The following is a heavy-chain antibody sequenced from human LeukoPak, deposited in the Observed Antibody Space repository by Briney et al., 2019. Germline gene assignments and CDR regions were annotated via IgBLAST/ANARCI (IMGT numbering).Heavy chain of an antibody. Sequence: GGSLRLSCAASGFTFGSYAMSWVRQAPGKGLEWVSAISGSGGSTYYADSVKGRFTISRDNSKNTLYLQMNSLRAEDTAVYYCAKGSSGTAMVAYYFDYWGQGTLVTVSS. V-gene: IGHV3-23*01. CDR3: AKGSSGTAMVAYYFDY. D-gene: IGHD5-18*01. CDR1: GFTFGSYA. CDR2: ISGSGGST. J-gene: IGHJ4*02.